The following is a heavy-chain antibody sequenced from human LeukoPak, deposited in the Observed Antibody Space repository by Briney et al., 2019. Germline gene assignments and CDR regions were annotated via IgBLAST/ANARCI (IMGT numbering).Heavy chain of an antibody. D-gene: IGHD2-2*01. CDR3: ARASPDGYCSSTSCSADY. CDR1: GFTFSGYW. Sequence: GGSLRLSCAASGFTFSGYWMNWVRQAPGKGLEWVANIRQDASEKFYVDSLKGRFTISRDNAKNSLYLQINSLGADDTAVYYCARASPDGYCSSTSCSADYWGRGTLVTVSS. J-gene: IGHJ4*02. CDR2: IRQDASEK. V-gene: IGHV3-7*01.